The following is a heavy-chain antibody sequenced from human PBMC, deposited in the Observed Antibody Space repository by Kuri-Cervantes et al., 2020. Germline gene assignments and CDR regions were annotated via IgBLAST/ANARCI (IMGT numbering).Heavy chain of an antibody. Sequence: SETLSLTCTVSGGSISSGDYYWSWIRQPPGKGLEWIGYIYYSGSTNYNPSLKSRVTISVDTSKNQFSLKLSSVTAADTAVYYCARDREYWYFDLWGRGTLVTVSS. CDR3: ARDREYWYFDL. V-gene: IGHV4-61*08. CDR1: GGSISSGDYY. J-gene: IGHJ2*01. CDR2: IYYSGST.